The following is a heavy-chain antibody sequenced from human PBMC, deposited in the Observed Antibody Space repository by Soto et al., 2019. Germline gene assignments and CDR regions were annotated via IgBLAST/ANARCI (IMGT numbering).Heavy chain of an antibody. D-gene: IGHD3-10*01. Sequence: SETLSLTFAVYGGSVNGYYCNLIRQPPGKGLEWIGDIYHTGGTRYNPSLKRRVTMSVDTSKNQFSLKLSSVTAADTAVYYCARRNNAVIRYYFDYWGQGTLVTVSS. CDR2: IYHTGGT. J-gene: IGHJ4*02. CDR1: GGSVNGYY. V-gene: IGHV4-34*01. CDR3: ARRNNAVIRYYFDY.